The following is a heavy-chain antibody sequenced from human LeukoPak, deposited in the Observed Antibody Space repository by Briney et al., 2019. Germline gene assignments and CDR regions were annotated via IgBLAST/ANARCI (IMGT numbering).Heavy chain of an antibody. Sequence: QPGGSLRLSCAASGFTFSSYEMNWVRQAPGKGLEWVSYISSSGSTIYYADSVKGRFTISRDNAKNSLYLQMNSLRAEDTAVYYCAGGNYYGSGSRDYWGQGTLVTVSS. CDR1: GFTFSSYE. V-gene: IGHV3-48*03. CDR3: AGGNYYGSGSRDY. J-gene: IGHJ4*02. CDR2: ISSSGSTI. D-gene: IGHD3-10*01.